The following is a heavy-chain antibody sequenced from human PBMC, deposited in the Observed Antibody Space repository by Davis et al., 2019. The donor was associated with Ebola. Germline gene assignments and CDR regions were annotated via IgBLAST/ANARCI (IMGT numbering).Heavy chain of an antibody. V-gene: IGHV5-10-1*01. J-gene: IGHJ4*02. CDR1: GYSFTSYW. CDR3: ARRHYYDSSGYYYFDY. Sequence: GESLKISCKGSGYSFTSYWIGWVRQMPGKGLEWMGRVETSDSHSEYSPSFQGHVTISADKSISTVYLQWSSLKASDTAMYYCARRHYYDSSGYYYFDYWGQGTLVTVSS. D-gene: IGHD3-22*01. CDR2: VETSDSHS.